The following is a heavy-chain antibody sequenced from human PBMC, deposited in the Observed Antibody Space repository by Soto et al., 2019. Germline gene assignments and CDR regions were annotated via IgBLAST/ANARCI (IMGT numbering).Heavy chain of an antibody. Sequence: EVHLLESGGGLVQPGGSRRLSCAASGFSFKTYAMSWVRQAPGRGLEWVSAITDRGTRTYYADSVRGRFTISRDNSRNTLFLQMDSLRAEDTALYYCATERREVVSDTGAYWGQGTLVTVSS. V-gene: IGHV3-23*01. CDR3: ATERREVVSDTGAY. J-gene: IGHJ4*02. CDR1: GFSFKTYA. D-gene: IGHD3-22*01. CDR2: ITDRGTRT.